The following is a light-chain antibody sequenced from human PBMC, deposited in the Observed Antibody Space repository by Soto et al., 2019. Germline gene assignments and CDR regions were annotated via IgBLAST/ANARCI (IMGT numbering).Light chain of an antibody. CDR1: QSVRSY. Sequence: EIVLTQSPATLSLSPGERATLSCRASQSVRSYLAWYQQKPGQAPRLLIYDASNRATGIPARFSGGGSGTDFTLTISSLEPEGFAVYYCQQRSNWPGFGGGTKVEIK. CDR2: DAS. CDR3: QQRSNWPG. J-gene: IGKJ4*02. V-gene: IGKV3-11*01.